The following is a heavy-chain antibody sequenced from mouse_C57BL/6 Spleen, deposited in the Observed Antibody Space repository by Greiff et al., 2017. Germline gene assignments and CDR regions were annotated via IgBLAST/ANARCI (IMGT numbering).Heavy chain of an antibody. V-gene: IGHV1-82*01. D-gene: IGHD2-4*01. CDR2: IYPGDGDT. Sequence: VKLMESGPELVKPGASVKISCKASGYAFSSSWMNWVKQRPGKGLEWIGRIYPGDGDTNYNGKFKGKATLTADKSSSTAYMQLSSLTSEDSAVYFCARDDYDGYYYARDYWGQGTSVTVAS. CDR3: ARDDYDGYYYARDY. CDR1: GYAFSSSW. J-gene: IGHJ4*01.